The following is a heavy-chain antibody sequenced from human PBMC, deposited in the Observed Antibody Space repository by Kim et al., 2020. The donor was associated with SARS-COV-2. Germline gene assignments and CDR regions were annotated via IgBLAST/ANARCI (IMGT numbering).Heavy chain of an antibody. Sequence: ASVKVSCKASGYSFSSYGLVWARQAPGQGLEWMGWISSNSGNTKYAQNVQGRVTLTTDTSTNTGYMELSSLRSDDTAVYYCATYSDSNSSRGQWDWDKGT. CDR1: GYSFSSYG. CDR2: ISSNSGNT. CDR3: ATYSDSNSSRGQWD. J-gene: IGHJ4*01. V-gene: IGHV1-18*01. D-gene: IGHD3-22*01.